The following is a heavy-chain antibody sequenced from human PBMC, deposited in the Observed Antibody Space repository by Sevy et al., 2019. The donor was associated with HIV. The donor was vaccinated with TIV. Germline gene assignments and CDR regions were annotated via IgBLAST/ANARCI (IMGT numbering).Heavy chain of an antibody. CDR1: GFTFRNFW. CDR2: IRQDGRGK. Sequence: GGSLRLSCAVSGFTFRNFWMSWVRQAPGKGLEWVANIRQDGRGKNYVDSVRGRFTISRDNAKNSLFLQLNSLRADDTAIYYCAKSYFGSGTSYGMDLWGRGTTVTVSS. J-gene: IGHJ6*02. V-gene: IGHV3-7*01. D-gene: IGHD3-10*01. CDR3: AKSYFGSGTSYGMDL.